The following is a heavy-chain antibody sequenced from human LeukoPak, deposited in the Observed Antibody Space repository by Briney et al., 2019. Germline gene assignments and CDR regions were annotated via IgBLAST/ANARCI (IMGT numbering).Heavy chain of an antibody. Sequence: GGSLRLSCAASEFSVGSNYMTWVRQAPGKGLEWVSLIYSGGSTYYADSVKGRFTISRDNSKNTLYLQTNSLRAEDTAVYYCARSVIGTGGRLDYWGQGTLVTVSS. D-gene: IGHD1-1*01. CDR1: EFSVGSNY. CDR2: IYSGGST. J-gene: IGHJ4*02. V-gene: IGHV3-66*01. CDR3: ARSVIGTGGRLDY.